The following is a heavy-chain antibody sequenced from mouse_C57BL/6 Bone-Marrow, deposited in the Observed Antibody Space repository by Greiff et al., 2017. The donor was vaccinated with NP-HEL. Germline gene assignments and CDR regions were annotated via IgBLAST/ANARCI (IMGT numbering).Heavy chain of an antibody. V-gene: IGHV5-9*04. CDR1: GFTFSSYT. D-gene: IGHD1-1*01. CDR2: ISGGGGNT. Sequence: EVQGVESGGGLVKPGGSLKLSCAASGFTFSSYTMSWVRQTPEKRLEWVATISGGGGNTYYQHSVKGRFTISRDNAKNTRYLQVSSLRSEDTAVYYCARHRRSWFAYWGQGTLVTVSA. CDR3: ARHRRSWFAY. J-gene: IGHJ3*01.